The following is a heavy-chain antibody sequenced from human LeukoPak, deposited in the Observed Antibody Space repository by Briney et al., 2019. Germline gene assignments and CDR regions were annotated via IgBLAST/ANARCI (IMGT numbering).Heavy chain of an antibody. CDR2: ISSSSSYI. D-gene: IGHD2-2*01. V-gene: IGHV3-21*01. J-gene: IGHJ4*02. Sequence: GGSLRLSCAASGFTFSSYSMNWGRQAPGKALEWVSSISSSSSYIYYADSLKGRFTISRDNAKNSLYLQMNSLRAEDAAVYYCARSVVPAAMGNWGQGTLVTVSS. CDR3: ARSVVPAAMGN. CDR1: GFTFSSYS.